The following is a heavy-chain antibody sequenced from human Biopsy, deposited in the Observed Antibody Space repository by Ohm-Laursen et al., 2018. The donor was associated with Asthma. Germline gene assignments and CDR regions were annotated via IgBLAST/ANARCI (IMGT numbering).Heavy chain of an antibody. Sequence: SLRLSCSASGLTFTSYAIHWVRQAPGKGLEWVAVISYDGGNKFYGDSVKGRFTLSRDNSRNTLYLQMNSLRVEDTAIYYCARTHERWTSIQDDALDIWGQGTMVIVSS. CDR1: GLTFTSYA. V-gene: IGHV3-30*03. J-gene: IGHJ3*02. D-gene: IGHD4-23*01. CDR2: ISYDGGNK. CDR3: ARTHERWTSIQDDALDI.